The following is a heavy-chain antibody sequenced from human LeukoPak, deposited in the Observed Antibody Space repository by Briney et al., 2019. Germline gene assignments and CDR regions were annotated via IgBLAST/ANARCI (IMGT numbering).Heavy chain of an antibody. CDR1: GGSISSGAYY. Sequence: SQTLSLTCTVSGGSISSGAYYWSWIRQHPGKGLDWIGYVYYGGSTFYNPSLKSRVTISVDTSKNQFSLKLSSVTAADTAVYYCARKTYGDLYFDYWGQGTLVTDSS. CDR3: ARKTYGDLYFDY. CDR2: VYYGGST. D-gene: IGHD4-17*01. V-gene: IGHV4-31*03. J-gene: IGHJ4*02.